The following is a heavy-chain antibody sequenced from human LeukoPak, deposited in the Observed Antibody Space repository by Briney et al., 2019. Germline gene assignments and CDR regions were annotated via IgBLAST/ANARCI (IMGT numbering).Heavy chain of an antibody. V-gene: IGHV4-39*01. CDR3: ARGYSSPRRYENDC. D-gene: IGHD6-13*01. CDR1: GGSISSSSHY. Sequence: PSETLSLTCTVSGGSISSSSHYWGWIRQPPGTGLEWIANINYGGTTYYNPSLKSRVTISVGTSTNQFSLNLYSVTATDTSVYYCARGYSSPRRYENDCWGQGTLVTVSS. J-gene: IGHJ4*02. CDR2: INYGGTT.